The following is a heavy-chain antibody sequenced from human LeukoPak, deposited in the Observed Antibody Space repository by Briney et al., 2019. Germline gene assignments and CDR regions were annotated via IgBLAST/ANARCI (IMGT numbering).Heavy chain of an antibody. CDR3: TTIKRGDIFGYFDF. Sequence: SETLSLTCTVSGGSMTTNHWNCIRQTPGKGREWIGYVFDSGRTKVNPSLKSRVTLSADSSKNQLSLRLSSVTAADTAMYYCTTIKRGDIFGYFDFWGAGNLVTVSS. J-gene: IGHJ4*02. V-gene: IGHV4-59*01. CDR2: VFDSGRT. CDR1: GGSMTTNH. D-gene: IGHD5-18*01.